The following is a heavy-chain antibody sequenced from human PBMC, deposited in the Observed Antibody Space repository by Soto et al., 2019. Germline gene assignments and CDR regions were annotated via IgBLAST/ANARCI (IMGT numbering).Heavy chain of an antibody. CDR3: ARAGWELAGDAFDI. V-gene: IGHV4-30-4*01. D-gene: IGHD1-26*01. CDR2: IYYSGST. CDR1: GGSISSGGYY. J-gene: IGHJ3*02. Sequence: NPSETLSLTCTVSGGSISSGGYYWSWIRQPPGKGLEWIGYIYYSGSTYYNPSLKSRVTISVDTSKNQFSLKLSSVTAADTAVYYCARAGWELAGDAFDIWGQGTMVTVSS.